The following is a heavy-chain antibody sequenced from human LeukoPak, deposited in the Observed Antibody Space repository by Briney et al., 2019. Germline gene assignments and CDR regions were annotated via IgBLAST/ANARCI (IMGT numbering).Heavy chain of an antibody. D-gene: IGHD1-1*01. CDR1: GYTFTSYT. Sequence: ASVKVSCKASGYTFTSYTIHWVRQAPGQRLEWMGWINPANGNTKYSQKFQGRVTITRDTSASTAYLDLSSLSSEDTAVYYCARDTFGTSRPSDYWGQGTLVTVSS. CDR2: INPANGNT. J-gene: IGHJ4*02. V-gene: IGHV1-3*01. CDR3: ARDTFGTSRPSDY.